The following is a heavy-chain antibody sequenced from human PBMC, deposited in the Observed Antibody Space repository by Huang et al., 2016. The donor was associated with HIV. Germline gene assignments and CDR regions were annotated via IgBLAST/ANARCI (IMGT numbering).Heavy chain of an antibody. Sequence: QVQLVQSGGEVKKPGASVKVSCKASDYTFTSYGISWVRQAPGKGLEWMGLIRTNNGDTNYAQKFQGRVTMTTDTSTSTAYMELRSLRSDDTAVYYCGGSSGYWSFDYWGQGTLVTVSS. CDR1: DYTFTSYG. CDR3: GGSSGYWSFDY. J-gene: IGHJ4*02. V-gene: IGHV1-18*04. D-gene: IGHD3-22*01. CDR2: IRTNNGDT.